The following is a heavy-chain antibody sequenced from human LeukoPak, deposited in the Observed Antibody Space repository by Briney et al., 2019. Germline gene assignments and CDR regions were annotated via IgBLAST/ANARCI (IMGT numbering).Heavy chain of an antibody. J-gene: IGHJ5*02. CDR2: INPNSGGT. V-gene: IGHV1-2*02. Sequence: ASVKVSCKASGYTFTGYYMHWVRQAPGQGLEWMGWINPNSGGTNYAQKFQGRVTMTRDTSISTAYMELSSLRSEDTAVYYCARARSMVRGVQSWFDPWGQGTLVTVSS. CDR3: ARARSMVRGVQSWFDP. CDR1: GYTFTGYY. D-gene: IGHD3-10*01.